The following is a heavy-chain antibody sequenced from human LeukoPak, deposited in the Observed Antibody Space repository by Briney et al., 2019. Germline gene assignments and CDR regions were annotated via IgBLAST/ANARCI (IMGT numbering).Heavy chain of an antibody. CDR3: ARGFGVVVAAIDY. Sequence: SQTLSLTCTVSGGSISSGSYYWSWIRQPAGKGLEWIGRIYTSGSTNYNPSLKSRVTISVDTSKNQFSLKLSSVTAADTAVYYCARGFGVVVAAIDYWGQGTLVTVSS. D-gene: IGHD2-15*01. V-gene: IGHV4-61*02. CDR1: GGSISSGSYY. CDR2: IYTSGST. J-gene: IGHJ4*02.